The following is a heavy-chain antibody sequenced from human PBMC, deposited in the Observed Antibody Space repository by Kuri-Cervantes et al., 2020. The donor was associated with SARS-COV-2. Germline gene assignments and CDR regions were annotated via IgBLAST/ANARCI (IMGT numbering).Heavy chain of an antibody. CDR1: GFTFSNYW. CDR3: AKDRGHTFGGVYH. J-gene: IGHJ5*02. CDR2: TNTDGSST. V-gene: IGHV3-74*01. Sequence: GESLKISCAASGFTFSNYWMHWVRQAPGKGLVWVSRTNTDGSSTSYADSVKGRFTISRDNAKNTLYLQMNSLRAEDTALYYCAKDRGHTFGGVYHWGQGTLVTVSS. D-gene: IGHD3-16*01.